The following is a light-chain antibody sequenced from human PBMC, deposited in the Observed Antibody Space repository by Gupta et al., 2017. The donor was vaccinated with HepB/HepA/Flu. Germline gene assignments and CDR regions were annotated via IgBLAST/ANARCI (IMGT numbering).Light chain of an antibody. J-gene: IGKJ2*01. CDR2: EVS. CDR3: RQEVNSPST. CDR1: QGIKND. Sequence: AIQMTQSPSSLSASVGDRVTIACRASQGIKNDLIWYLQKPGKAPKLLIYEVSKLQSGVPPKFSGSGSGTDFTLTISSLQPEDFATYYCRQEVNSPSTFGQGTKLEIK. V-gene: IGKV1-6*02.